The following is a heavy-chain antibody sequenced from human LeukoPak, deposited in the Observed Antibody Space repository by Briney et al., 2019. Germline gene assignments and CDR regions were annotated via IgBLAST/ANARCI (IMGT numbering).Heavy chain of an antibody. CDR1: GYSFTSYW. Sequence: SGGSLRLSCKGSGYSFTSYWISWVRQMPGKGLEWMGRIDPSDSYTNYSPSFQGHVTISADKSISTAYLQWSSLKASDTAMYYCARSAAIVVVPAASHWYFDLWGRGTLVTVSS. D-gene: IGHD2-2*01. CDR3: ARSAAIVVVPAASHWYFDL. CDR2: IDPSDSYT. J-gene: IGHJ2*01. V-gene: IGHV5-10-1*01.